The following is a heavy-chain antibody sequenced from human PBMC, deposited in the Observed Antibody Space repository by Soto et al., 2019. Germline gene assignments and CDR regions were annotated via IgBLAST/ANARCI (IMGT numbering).Heavy chain of an antibody. CDR3: TTLGPS. V-gene: IGHV3-15*07. D-gene: IGHD6-6*01. J-gene: IGHJ4*02. CDR1: GFNFSDAW. CDR2: VKTKADGGTT. Sequence: EVQLMESGGGLVKPGGTLRLSCVASGFNFSDAWMNWVRQAPGKGLEWVGHVKTKADGGTTEYAASVKGIFIVSRDDSRNTLYLQMSSLKSGDTAIYYCTTLGPSWGQGTQVVVSS.